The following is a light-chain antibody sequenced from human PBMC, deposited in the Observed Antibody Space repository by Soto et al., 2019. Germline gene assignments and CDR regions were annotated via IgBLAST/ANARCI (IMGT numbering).Light chain of an antibody. CDR1: QGISRW. CDR2: SIS. J-gene: IGKJ2*01. Sequence: DIPLTQSPSSVSASVGDRVTITCRASQGISRWLAWYQQKPGKAPKLLIDSISTLQSGVPSRFSGSASGADFTLTINSVQPEDFATYFCQQANSVPYTFGQGTKLEIK. V-gene: IGKV1-12*01. CDR3: QQANSVPYT.